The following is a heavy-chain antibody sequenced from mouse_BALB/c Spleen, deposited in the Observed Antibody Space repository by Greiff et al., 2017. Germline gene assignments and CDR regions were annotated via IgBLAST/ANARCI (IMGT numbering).Heavy chain of an antibody. V-gene: IGHV1-9*01. Sequence: QVQLQQSGAELMKPGASVKISCKATGYTFSSYWIEWVKQRPGHGLEWIGEILPGSGSTNYNEKFKGKATFTADTSSNTAYMQLSSLTSEDSAVYYCARLITTGHYWYCDVWGAGTTVTVSS. CDR1: GYTFSSYW. J-gene: IGHJ1*01. CDR3: ARLITTGHYWYCDV. D-gene: IGHD2-4*01. CDR2: ILPGSGST.